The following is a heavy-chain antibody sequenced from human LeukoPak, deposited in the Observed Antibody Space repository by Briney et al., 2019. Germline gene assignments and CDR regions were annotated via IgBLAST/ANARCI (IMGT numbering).Heavy chain of an antibody. Sequence: GGSLGLSCAASGFTFSVYYMSWIRQAPGKGLEWVSYISSRSSDTNYADSVKGRFTISRDNAKNSLYLQMNSLRAEDTAVYYCTRVGSSGSVDYWGQGTLVTVSS. CDR1: GFTFSVYY. V-gene: IGHV3-11*06. CDR3: TRVGSSGSVDY. D-gene: IGHD1-1*01. CDR2: ISSRSSDT. J-gene: IGHJ4*02.